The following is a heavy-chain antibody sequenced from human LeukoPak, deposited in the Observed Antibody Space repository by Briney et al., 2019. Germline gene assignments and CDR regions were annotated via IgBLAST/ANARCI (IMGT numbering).Heavy chain of an antibody. D-gene: IGHD3-10*01. J-gene: IGHJ4*02. CDR2: IYYSGST. V-gene: IGHV4-39*01. CDR3: GTSMVRGALFDY. Sequence: SETLSLTCTVSGGSISSSSYYWGWIRQPPGRGLEWIGSIYYSGSTYYNPSLKSRVTISVDTSKNQFSLKLSSVTAADTAVYYCGTSMVRGALFDYWGQGTLVTVSS. CDR1: GGSISSSSYY.